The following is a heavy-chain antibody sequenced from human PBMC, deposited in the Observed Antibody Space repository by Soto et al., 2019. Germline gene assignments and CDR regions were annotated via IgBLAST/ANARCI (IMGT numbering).Heavy chain of an antibody. D-gene: IGHD3-22*01. J-gene: IGHJ4*02. Sequence: QVQLVESGGGVVQPGGSLGLSCAASGFILSTDGMHWVRQAPVKVLEWVAVIYSDGSNKYSTDSVKGRFTISRDLSKNKLYLPMNNLRAEDTAVYYCARDPPDNSRGSYSLDYWGQGTLVTVSS. CDR2: IYSDGSNK. CDR3: ARDPPDNSRGSYSLDY. CDR1: GFILSTDG. V-gene: IGHV3-33*01.